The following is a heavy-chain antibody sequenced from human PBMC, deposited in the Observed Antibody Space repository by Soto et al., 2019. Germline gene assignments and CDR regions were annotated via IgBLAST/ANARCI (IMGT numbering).Heavy chain of an antibody. Sequence: GGSLRLSCTASGFTFGDYAMSWFRQAPGKGLEWVSFIKTKAFGGTTEYAASVKVRFTISRDDSKSIAYLQMNSLKTEDTAVYYCSRGQCSSTHCSADFVYWGQGTLLKVSS. CDR1: GFTFGDYA. CDR3: SRGQCSSTHCSADFVY. V-gene: IGHV3-49*03. D-gene: IGHD2-2*01. J-gene: IGHJ4*02. CDR2: IKTKAFGGTT.